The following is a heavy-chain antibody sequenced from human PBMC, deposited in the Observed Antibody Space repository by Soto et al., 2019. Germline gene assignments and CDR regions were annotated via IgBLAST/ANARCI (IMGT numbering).Heavy chain of an antibody. Sequence: QVLLQEPGPGQVRPSETLSLTCIVSGGSVGSGAYYWSWIRQPPGSALEWIGYIQYSGDTNYNSSPKSRVTISVDRSRNRFSLKLTSVTAADTAFYYCARHDYADRTFDLWGQGTKVTVSS. CDR2: IQYSGDT. D-gene: IGHD5-12*01. V-gene: IGHV4-61*08. CDR1: GGSVGSGAYY. J-gene: IGHJ3*01. CDR3: ARHDYADRTFDL.